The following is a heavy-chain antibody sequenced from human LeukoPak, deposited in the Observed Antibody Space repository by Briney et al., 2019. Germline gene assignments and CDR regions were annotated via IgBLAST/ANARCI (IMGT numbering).Heavy chain of an antibody. CDR1: DGSISSYL. CDR2: IYYSGST. Sequence: SETLSLTCTVSDGSISSYLWTWIRQPPGKGLEWIGYIYYSGSTNYNPSLKSRVTISVDTSKNQFSLKLSSVTAADTAVYYCARERAVTTYYYFDYWGQGTLVTVSS. CDR3: ARERAVTTYYYFDY. J-gene: IGHJ4*02. D-gene: IGHD4-17*01. V-gene: IGHV4-59*01.